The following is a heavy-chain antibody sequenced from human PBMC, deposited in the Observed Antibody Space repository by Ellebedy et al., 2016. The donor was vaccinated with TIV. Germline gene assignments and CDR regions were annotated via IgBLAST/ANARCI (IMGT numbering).Heavy chain of an antibody. CDR1: GGSISSSSYY. D-gene: IGHD3-10*01. CDR3: ARDYYGSGSYDL. V-gene: IGHV4-61*01. J-gene: IGHJ4*02. CDR2: ISYSGST. Sequence: MPGGSLRLSCTVSGGSISSSSYYWSWIRQSPGKGLEWIGYISYSGSTDYNPSLQSRVTISVDASKNQFSLKLSSVTAADTAVYYCARDYYGSGSYDLWGQGTLVTVSS.